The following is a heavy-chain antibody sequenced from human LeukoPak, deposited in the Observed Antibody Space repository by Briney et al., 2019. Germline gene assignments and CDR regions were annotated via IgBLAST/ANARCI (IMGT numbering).Heavy chain of an antibody. V-gene: IGHV3-23*01. CDR3: AKQRHYGSGSYYKTDYYYGMDV. CDR2: ISGSGGST. J-gene: IGHJ6*02. D-gene: IGHD3-10*01. Sequence: HPGGSLRLSCAASGFTFSSYAMSWVRQAPGKGLEWVSAISGSGGSTYYADSVKGRFTISRDNSKNTLYLQMNSLRAEDTAVYYCAKQRHYGSGSYYKTDYYYGMDVWGQGTTVTVSS. CDR1: GFTFSSYA.